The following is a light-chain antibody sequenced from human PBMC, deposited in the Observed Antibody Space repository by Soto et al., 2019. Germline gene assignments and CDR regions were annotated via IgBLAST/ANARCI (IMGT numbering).Light chain of an antibody. Sequence: QSVLTQLPSASGSPGQSLTISCTGTSSDVGGYNYVSWYQQRPGKAPKLVIYEVTKRPSGVPDRFSGSKSGSTASLTVSGLQDDDEAEYYCASYAGTKLFVFGSGTKVTVL. CDR3: ASYAGTKLFV. CDR1: SSDVGGYNY. J-gene: IGLJ1*01. CDR2: EVT. V-gene: IGLV2-8*01.